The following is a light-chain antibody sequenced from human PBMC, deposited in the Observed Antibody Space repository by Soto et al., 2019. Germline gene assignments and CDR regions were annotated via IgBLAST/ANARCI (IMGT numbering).Light chain of an antibody. CDR2: DVS. CDR3: CSYAGSNTLV. V-gene: IGLV2-11*01. J-gene: IGLJ2*01. Sequence: QSALTQPRSVSGSPGQSITISCSGTIRDIGGYNFISWYQQHPGTAPKIIIYDVSKRTSGVPDRFSGSTSGNTASLTISGLQAEDDAFYYCCSYAGSNTLVFGGGTKLTV. CDR1: IRDIGGYNF.